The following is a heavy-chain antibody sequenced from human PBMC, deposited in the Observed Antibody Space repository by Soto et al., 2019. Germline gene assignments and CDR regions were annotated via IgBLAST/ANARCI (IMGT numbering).Heavy chain of an antibody. Sequence: QVQLQQWGAGLLKPSETLSLTCAVYGGFVSSGNYYWSWIRQPPGKGLEWIGEMSHSGGTHFNPSLNSRVTLSVDTSKNQFSLKMSSVTAADTALYYCARVERGTATTVVDAFDIWGPGTMVTVSS. V-gene: IGHV4-34*01. CDR2: MSHSGGT. J-gene: IGHJ3*02. D-gene: IGHD1-1*01. CDR3: ARVERGTATTVVDAFDI. CDR1: GGFVSSGNYY.